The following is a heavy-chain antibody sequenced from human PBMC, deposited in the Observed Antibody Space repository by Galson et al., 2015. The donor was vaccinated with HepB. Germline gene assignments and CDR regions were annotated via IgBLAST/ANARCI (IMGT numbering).Heavy chain of an antibody. V-gene: IGHV3-73*01. CDR2: IRSKANSYAT. CDR1: GFTFSGSA. CDR3: TRYTTVVDYFDY. D-gene: IGHD4-23*01. Sequence: SLRLSCATSGFTFSGSAMHWVRHVSGKGLEWVGRIRSKANSYATAYAESVKGRFTISRDDSKNTAYLQMNSLKTEDTAVYYCTRYTTVVDYFDYWGQGTLVTVSS. J-gene: IGHJ4*02.